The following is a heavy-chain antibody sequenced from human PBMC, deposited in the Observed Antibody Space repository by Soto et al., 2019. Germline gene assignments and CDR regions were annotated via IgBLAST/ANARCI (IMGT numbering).Heavy chain of an antibody. CDR1: GYTFTNYH. CDR2: MNPNSGDT. J-gene: IGHJ4*02. V-gene: IGHV1-8*01. CDR3: ARGGGGRWYSGDY. D-gene: IGHD6-13*01. Sequence: QVQLVQSGAEVKKPGASVKVSCKASGYTFTNYHIHWVRQATGQGLEWMGWMNPNSGDTGYAQKFQGRVILTRDTPITAAYMGLSGLGSEDTAVYYWARGGGGRWYSGDYWGQGTLVTVSS.